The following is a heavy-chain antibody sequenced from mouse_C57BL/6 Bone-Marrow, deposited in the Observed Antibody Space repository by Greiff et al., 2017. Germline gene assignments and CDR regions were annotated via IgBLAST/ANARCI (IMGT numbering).Heavy chain of an antibody. CDR2: IWRGGST. V-gene: IGHV2-5*01. D-gene: IGHD1-1*01. CDR3: AKIYYYAAYFDV. Sequence: HVQLKQSGPGLVQPSQSLSITCTVSGFSLTSYGVHWVRQSPGQGLEWLGVIWRGGSTDYNAAFMSRLSITKDNSKSQVFFKMNSLQADDTAIYCCAKIYYYAAYFDVWGTGTTVTVSS. CDR1: GFSLTSYG. J-gene: IGHJ1*03.